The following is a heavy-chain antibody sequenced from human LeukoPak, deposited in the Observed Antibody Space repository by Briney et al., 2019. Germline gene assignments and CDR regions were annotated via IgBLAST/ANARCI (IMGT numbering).Heavy chain of an antibody. D-gene: IGHD5-12*01. CDR3: AKGQHIVTTISQEGFEY. V-gene: IGHV3-48*04. CDR1: GFTFSLHW. CDR2: ISDSGSTT. J-gene: IGHJ4*02. Sequence: GGSLRLSCAASGFTFSLHWMSWVRQAPGKGLEWVSYISDSGSTTYYADSVKGRFTISRDNAKNSLYLQMNSLRAEDTAVYYCAKGQHIVTTISQEGFEYWGQGTLVTVST.